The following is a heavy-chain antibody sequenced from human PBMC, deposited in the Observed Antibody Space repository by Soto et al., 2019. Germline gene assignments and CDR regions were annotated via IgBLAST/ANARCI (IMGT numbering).Heavy chain of an antibody. V-gene: IGHV1-3*01. CDR1: GYTFTSYA. CDR3: ARDHSRFAWYYFDY. D-gene: IGHD3-10*01. CDR2: INAGNGNT. Sequence: ASVKVSCKASGYTFTSYAMHWVRQAPGQRLEWMGWINAGNGNTKYSQKFQGRVTITRDTSASTAYMELSSLRSEDTAVYYCARDHSRFAWYYFDYWGQGTLVTVSS. J-gene: IGHJ4*02.